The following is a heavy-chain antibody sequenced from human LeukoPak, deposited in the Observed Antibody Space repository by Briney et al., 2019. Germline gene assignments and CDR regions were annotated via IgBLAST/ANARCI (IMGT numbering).Heavy chain of an antibody. CDR3: ARVTGTMIVPEDFGFDY. CDR1: GYTFTGYY. D-gene: IGHD3-22*01. CDR2: INPNSGGT. V-gene: IGHV1-2*02. Sequence: ASVKVSCKASGYTFTGYYIHWVRQAPGKGLEWMEWINPNSGGTNYAQKFQGRVTMTRDTSISTAYMELSRLRSDDTAVYYCARVTGTMIVPEDFGFDYWGQGTLVTVSS. J-gene: IGHJ4*02.